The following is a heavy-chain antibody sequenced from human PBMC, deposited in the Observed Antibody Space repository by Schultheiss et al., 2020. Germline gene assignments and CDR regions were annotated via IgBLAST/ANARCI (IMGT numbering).Heavy chain of an antibody. CDR1: GGSISSGGYY. D-gene: IGHD1-1*01. CDR2: IYYSGST. J-gene: IGHJ6*02. V-gene: IGHV4-31*03. CDR3: ARGRAWRYGMDV. Sequence: LRLSCTVSGGSISSGGYYWSWIRQHPGKGLEWIGYIYYSGSTYYNPSLKSRVTISVDTSKNQFSLKLSSVTAADTAVYYCARGRAWRYGMDVWGQGTTVTVS.